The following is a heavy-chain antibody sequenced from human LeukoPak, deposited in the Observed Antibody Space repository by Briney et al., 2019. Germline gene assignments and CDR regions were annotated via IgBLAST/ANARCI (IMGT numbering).Heavy chain of an antibody. J-gene: IGHJ5*02. CDR2: ISSSSSTI. Sequence: GGSLRLSCAASGFTFSSYSMNWVRQAPGKGLEWVSYISSSSSTIYYADSVKGRFTISRDNAKNSLYLQMNSLRAEDTAVYYCARDVGRTIFGVVTRGEFDPWGQGTLVTVSS. D-gene: IGHD3-3*01. CDR3: ARDVGRTIFGVVTRGEFDP. CDR1: GFTFSSYS. V-gene: IGHV3-48*01.